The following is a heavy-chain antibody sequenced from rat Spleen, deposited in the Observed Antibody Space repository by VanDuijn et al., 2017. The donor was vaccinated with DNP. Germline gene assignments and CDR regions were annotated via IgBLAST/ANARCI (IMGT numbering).Heavy chain of an antibody. D-gene: IGHD1-4*01. CDR3: ARSHSTGLTWFAY. V-gene: IGHV2-16*01. J-gene: IGHJ3*01. CDR1: GFSLTNYG. CDR2: IWSGGST. Sequence: QVQLKESGPGLVQPSQTLSLTCTVSGFSLTNYGVSWVRQPPGKGLEWIGAIWSGGSTDYNSALKSRLSISRDTSKSQVFLEMNSLQTEDTAMYFCARSHSTGLTWFAYWGQGTLVTVSS.